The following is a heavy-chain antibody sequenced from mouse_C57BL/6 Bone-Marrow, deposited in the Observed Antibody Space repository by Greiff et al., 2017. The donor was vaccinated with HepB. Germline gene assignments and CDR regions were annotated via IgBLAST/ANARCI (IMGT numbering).Heavy chain of an antibody. CDR1: GYAFSSSW. CDR3: ANYDGGAWFAY. V-gene: IGHV1-82*01. J-gene: IGHJ3*01. D-gene: IGHD2-4*01. Sequence: QVQLQQSGPELVKPGASVKISCKASGYAFSSSWMNWVKQRPGKGLEWLGRIYPGDGDTNYNGKFKGKATLTADKSSSTAYMQLSSLTSEDSAVYFCANYDGGAWFAYWGQGTLVTVSA. CDR2: IYPGDGDT.